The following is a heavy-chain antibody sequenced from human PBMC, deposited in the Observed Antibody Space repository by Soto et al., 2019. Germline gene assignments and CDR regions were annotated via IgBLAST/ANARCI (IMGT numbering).Heavy chain of an antibody. V-gene: IGHV3-30*18. Sequence: SLRLSCAASGFTFSSYGMHWVRQAPGKGLEWVAVISYDGSNKYYADSVKGRFTISRDNSKNTLYLQMNSLRAEDTAVYYCAKDPLFYDILTGYSSPGMDVWGQGTTVTVSS. CDR1: GFTFSSYG. CDR2: ISYDGSNK. D-gene: IGHD3-9*01. CDR3: AKDPLFYDILTGYSSPGMDV. J-gene: IGHJ6*02.